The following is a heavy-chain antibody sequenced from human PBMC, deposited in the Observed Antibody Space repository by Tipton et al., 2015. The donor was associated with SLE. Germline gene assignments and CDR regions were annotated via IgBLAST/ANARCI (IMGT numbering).Heavy chain of an antibody. Sequence: GLVKLSETLSLTCTVSGGPVSGYYWSWIRQPPGKGLEWIGHMYDSGSSYYNPSLKSRVTISVDTSKNQFSLKLNSVTAADTAVYYCARQDGSPFDYWGQGTLVTVSS. J-gene: IGHJ4*02. D-gene: IGHD3-10*01. CDR2: MYDSGSS. V-gene: IGHV4-59*08. CDR3: ARQDGSPFDY. CDR1: GGPVSGYY.